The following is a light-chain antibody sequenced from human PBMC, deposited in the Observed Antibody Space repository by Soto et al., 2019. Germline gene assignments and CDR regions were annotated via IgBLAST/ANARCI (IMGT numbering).Light chain of an antibody. V-gene: IGLV1-44*01. J-gene: IGLJ1*01. Sequence: QSVLTQPPSASGTPGQRVTICCSGSSSNIRSYTVNWYKQVPGTAPKLLIYSNDRRPSRVPDRFSGSKSGTSASLAISGLQSEDEADYYCAAWDDSLNGYVFGTGTKLTVL. CDR3: AAWDDSLNGYV. CDR2: SND. CDR1: SSNIRSYT.